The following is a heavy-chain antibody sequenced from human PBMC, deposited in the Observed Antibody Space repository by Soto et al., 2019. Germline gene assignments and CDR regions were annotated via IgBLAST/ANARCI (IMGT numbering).Heavy chain of an antibody. J-gene: IGHJ4*02. CDR1: GFTVSSNY. Sequence: EVQLVETGGGLIQPGGSLRLSCAASGFTVSSNYMSWVRQAPGKGLEWVSVIYSGGSTYYADSVKGRFTISRDNSKNTLYLQMNSLRAEDTAVYYCARGVGPPLYYDYFDYWGQGTLVTVSS. CDR3: ARGVGPPLYYDYFDY. V-gene: IGHV3-53*02. D-gene: IGHD3-22*01. CDR2: IYSGGST.